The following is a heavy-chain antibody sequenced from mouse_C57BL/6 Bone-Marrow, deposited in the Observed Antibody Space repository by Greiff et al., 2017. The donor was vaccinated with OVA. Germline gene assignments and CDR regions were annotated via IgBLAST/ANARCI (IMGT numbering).Heavy chain of an antibody. CDR1: GYTFTSYW. CDR2: IHPNSGST. CDR3: ANYYGSSYTAWFAY. J-gene: IGHJ3*01. V-gene: IGHV1-64*01. Sequence: QVQLQQPGAELVKPGASVKLSCKASGYTFTSYWMHWVKQRPGQGLEWIGMIHPNSGSTKYNEKFKSKATLTVDKSSSTAYMQLSSLTSEDSAVYYCANYYGSSYTAWFAYWGQGTLVTVSA. D-gene: IGHD1-1*01.